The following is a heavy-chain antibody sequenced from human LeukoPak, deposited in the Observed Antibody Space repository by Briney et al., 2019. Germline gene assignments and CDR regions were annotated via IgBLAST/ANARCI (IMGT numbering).Heavy chain of an antibody. J-gene: IGHJ6*02. Sequence: PGGSLRLSCAASGFTVSNIFMNRVRQAPGKGLEWVSIIYSGGSTYYADSVKGRFTISRDNSKNTLDLQMNSLRAEDTAVYYCARMPFTRNDYYGLDVWGQGTTVTVFS. CDR2: IYSGGST. CDR3: ARMPFTRNDYYGLDV. V-gene: IGHV3-66*01. D-gene: IGHD3-10*01. CDR1: GFTVSNIF.